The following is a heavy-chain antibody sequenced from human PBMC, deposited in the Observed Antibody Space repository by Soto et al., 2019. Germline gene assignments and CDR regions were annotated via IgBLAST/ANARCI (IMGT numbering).Heavy chain of an antibody. Sequence: GSPRLSCAAPEFTFSTYWMNWVRQAPGKGLVWVSLINPDGRTTTYADSVKGRFTISRDNAKNTVYLQMNSLRVDDTAVYYCARDLRGSPDYWGQGTRVTVSS. J-gene: IGHJ4*02. D-gene: IGHD1-26*01. V-gene: IGHV3-74*01. CDR1: EFTFSTYW. CDR3: ARDLRGSPDY. CDR2: INPDGRTT.